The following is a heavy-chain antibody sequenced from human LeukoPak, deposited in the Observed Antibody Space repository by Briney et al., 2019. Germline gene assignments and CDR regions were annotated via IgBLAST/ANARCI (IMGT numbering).Heavy chain of an antibody. CDR3: ARDLNWETY. Sequence: GGSLRLSCAASGFTFSSYEMNWVRQAPGKGLEGVSYISSSGSTIYYADSVKGRFTIYRDNAKTSLYLQMNSLSAEDTAVYYCARDLNWETYWGQGTLVSVSS. J-gene: IGHJ4*02. CDR2: ISSSGSTI. V-gene: IGHV3-48*03. D-gene: IGHD7-27*01. CDR1: GFTFSSYE.